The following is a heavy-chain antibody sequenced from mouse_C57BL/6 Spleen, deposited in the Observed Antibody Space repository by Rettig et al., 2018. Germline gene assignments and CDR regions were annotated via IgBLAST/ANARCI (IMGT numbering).Heavy chain of an antibody. J-gene: IGHJ2*01. D-gene: IGHD2-14*01. V-gene: IGHV14-4*01. CDR1: GFNIKDDY. CDR3: TTGYN. CDR2: IDPENGDT. Sequence: EVQLQQSGAELVRTGASVKLSCPASGFNIKDDYMHWVRHRPEQGLGWIGWIDPENGDTEYASKFQGKATITADTSSNTAYLQLSSLTSEDTAVYYCTTGYNWGQGTTLTVSS.